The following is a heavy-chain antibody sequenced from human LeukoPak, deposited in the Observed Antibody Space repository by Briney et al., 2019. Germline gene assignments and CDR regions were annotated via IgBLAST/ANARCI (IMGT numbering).Heavy chain of an antibody. CDR2: IIPIFGTA. CDR3: ARDKEITGGWFDP. J-gene: IGHJ5*02. CDR1: GGTFSSYA. V-gene: IGHV1-69*05. Sequence: SVKVSCKASGGTFSSYAISWVRQAPGQRLEWMGGIIPIFGTANYAQKFQGRVTITTDESTSTAYMELSSLRSEDTAVYYCARDKEITGGWFDPWGQGTLVTVSS. D-gene: IGHD3-16*01.